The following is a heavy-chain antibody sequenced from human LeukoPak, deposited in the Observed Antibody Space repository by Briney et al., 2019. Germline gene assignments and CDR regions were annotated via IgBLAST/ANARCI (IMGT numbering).Heavy chain of an antibody. CDR3: ARVRRASNWFDP. V-gene: IGHV3-21*01. J-gene: IGHJ5*02. CDR1: GFTFSSYA. CDR2: ISSSSSYI. Sequence: GGSLRLSCAASGFTFSSYAMSWVRQAPGKGLEWVSSISSSSSYIYYADSVKGRFTISRDNAKNSLYRQMNSLRAEDTAVYYCARVRRASNWFDPWGQGTLVTVSS.